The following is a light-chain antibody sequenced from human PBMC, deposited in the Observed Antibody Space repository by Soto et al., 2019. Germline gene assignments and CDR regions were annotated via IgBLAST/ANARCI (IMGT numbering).Light chain of an antibody. CDR2: DAS. CDR3: QQYSIYWIT. J-gene: IGKJ5*01. CDR1: RSISTW. V-gene: IGKV1-5*01. Sequence: DIQMTQSPSTLSASPVDRVTITCRASRSISTWLAWYQQKPGKAPKLLIYDASNLESGVPSRFSGSGSGTEFTLTISSLQPDDFATYYCQQYSIYWITFGQGTRLEIK.